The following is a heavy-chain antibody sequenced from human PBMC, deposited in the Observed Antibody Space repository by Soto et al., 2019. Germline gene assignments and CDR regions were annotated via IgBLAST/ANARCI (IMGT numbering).Heavy chain of an antibody. CDR1: GFSFSGYT. J-gene: IGHJ4*02. CDR3: TTVSHRDYDY. CDR2: INSDGSST. Sequence: GGSLRLSCAASGFSFSGYTMNWVRQAPGEGLVWVSRINSDGSSTNYADSVKGRFTVSRDNAKNTLYLQMNSLRAEDTAVYYCTTVSHRDYDYWGQGTLVTSPQ. D-gene: IGHD1-26*01. V-gene: IGHV3-74*01.